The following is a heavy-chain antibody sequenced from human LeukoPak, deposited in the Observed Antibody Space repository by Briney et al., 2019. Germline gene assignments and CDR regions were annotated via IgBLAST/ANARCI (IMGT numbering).Heavy chain of an antibody. Sequence: GGSLRLSCGVSGITLSNYGMSWVRQAPGKGLEWVAGLSGSAGGTNYADSVKGRFTISRDNSKNTLFLQMDRLRAEDTAVYFCAKRGVVVRVFPVGFHKEAYYFDSWGQGAQVTVSP. CDR2: LSGSAGGT. J-gene: IGHJ4*02. CDR1: GITLSNYG. V-gene: IGHV3-23*01. D-gene: IGHD3-16*02. CDR3: AKRGVVVRVFPVGFHKEAYYFDS.